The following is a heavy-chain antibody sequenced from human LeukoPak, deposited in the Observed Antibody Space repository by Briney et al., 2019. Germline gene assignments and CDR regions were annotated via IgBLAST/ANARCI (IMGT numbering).Heavy chain of an antibody. CDR3: ARGVDYGDPERFDY. CDR2: INSDGSST. J-gene: IGHJ4*02. Sequence: GGSLRLSCAASGFTFSSYWMHWVRQAPGKGLVWVSRINSDGSSTSYADSVKGRFTISRDNAKNTLYLQMNSLRAEDTAVYYCARGVDYGDPERFDYWGQGTLVTVSS. V-gene: IGHV3-74*01. CDR1: GFTFSSYW. D-gene: IGHD4-17*01.